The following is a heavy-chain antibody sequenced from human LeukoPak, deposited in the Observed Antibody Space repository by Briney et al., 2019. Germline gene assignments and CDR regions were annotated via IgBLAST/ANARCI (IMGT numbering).Heavy chain of an antibody. CDR1: GGSISSSSYY. J-gene: IGHJ3*02. CDR2: IYYSGST. Sequence: SETLSLTCTVSGGSISSSSYYWGWIRQPPGKGLEWIGSIYYSGSTYYNPSLKSRVTISVDTSKNQFSLKLSSVTAADTAVYYCARGTTVNVDASDIWGQGTMVTVSS. CDR3: ARGTTVNVDASDI. V-gene: IGHV4-39*01. D-gene: IGHD1-1*01.